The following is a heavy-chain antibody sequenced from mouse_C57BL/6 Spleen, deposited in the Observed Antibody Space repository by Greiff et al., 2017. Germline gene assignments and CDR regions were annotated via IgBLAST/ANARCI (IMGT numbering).Heavy chain of an antibody. V-gene: IGHV1-69*01. CDR3: ASNEATRAFAY. D-gene: IGHD3-2*02. CDR2: IDPSDSYT. CDR1: GYTFTSYW. J-gene: IGHJ3*01. Sequence: VQLQQPGAELVMPGASVKLSCKASGYTFTSYWMHWVKQRPGQGLEWIGEIDPSDSYTNYNQKFKGKSTLTVDKSSSTAYMQHSSLTTEDSAVYYCASNEATRAFAYWGQGTTVTVSA.